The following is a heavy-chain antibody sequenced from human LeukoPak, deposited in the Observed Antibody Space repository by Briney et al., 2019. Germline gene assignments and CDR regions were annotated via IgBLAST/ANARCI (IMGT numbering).Heavy chain of an antibody. CDR2: ISYDGSNK. CDR1: GFTFSSYA. J-gene: IGHJ4*02. Sequence: GGSLRLSCAASGFTFSSYAMHWVRQAPGKGLEWVAVISYDGSNKYYADSVKGRFTISRDNSKNTLYLQMNSLRAEDAAVYYCAKARPARYFDYWGQGTLVTVSS. V-gene: IGHV3-30-3*01. CDR3: AKARPARYFDY.